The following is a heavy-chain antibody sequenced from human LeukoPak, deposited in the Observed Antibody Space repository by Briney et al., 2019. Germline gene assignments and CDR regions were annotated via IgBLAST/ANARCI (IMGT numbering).Heavy chain of an antibody. CDR2: IYYSGST. Sequence: SETLSLTCTVSGGSVSSYYWGWIRQPPGKGLEWIGSIYYSGSTYYNPSLKSRVTISVDTSKNQFSLKLSSVTAADTAVYYCARRYYGSGSFYWGQGTLVTVSS. D-gene: IGHD3-10*01. V-gene: IGHV4-39*01. J-gene: IGHJ4*02. CDR3: ARRYYGSGSFY. CDR1: GGSVSSYY.